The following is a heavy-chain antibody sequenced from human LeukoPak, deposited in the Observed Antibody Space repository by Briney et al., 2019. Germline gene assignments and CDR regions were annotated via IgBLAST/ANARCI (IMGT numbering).Heavy chain of an antibody. D-gene: IGHD6-19*01. Sequence: GGSLRLSCAASGFTFSSHWMHWVRQAPGRGLVWVTRISSDGRSTSYADSVKGRFTISRDNAKNTLYLQMSSLRAEDTAMYYCARISLSGWVNDHWGQGTLVTVSS. CDR1: GFTFSSHW. CDR2: ISSDGRST. CDR3: ARISLSGWVNDH. V-gene: IGHV3-74*01. J-gene: IGHJ4*02.